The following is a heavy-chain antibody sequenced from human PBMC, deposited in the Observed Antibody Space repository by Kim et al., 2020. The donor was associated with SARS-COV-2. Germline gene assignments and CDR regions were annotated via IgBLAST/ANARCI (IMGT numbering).Heavy chain of an antibody. CDR2: TSFDGRNN. Sequence: GGSLRLSCATSGFTFTSYALLWVRQTPGKGLEWVAITSFDGRNNHYVDSATGRFTISRDNSKGTLFLQMNSLRTEDTAVYYCARVSDYYDNRGYATSYYYYGRQLWRQGTTVTVSS. CDR3: ARVSDYYDNRGYATSYYYYGRQL. D-gene: IGHD3-22*01. V-gene: IGHV3-30*04. J-gene: IGHJ6*02. CDR1: GFTFTSYA.